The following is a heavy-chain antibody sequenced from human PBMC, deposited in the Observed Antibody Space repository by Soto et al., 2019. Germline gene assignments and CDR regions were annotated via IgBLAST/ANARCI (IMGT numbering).Heavy chain of an antibody. V-gene: IGHV1-3*01. J-gene: IGHJ4*02. CDR2: INAGNGNT. CDR3: AGSFGSGYRAFDY. D-gene: IGHD3-10*01. Sequence: ASVKVSCKASGYTFTSYAMHWVRQAPGQRLEWMGWINAGNGNTKYSQKFQGRVTITRDTSASTAYMELSSLSSEDTAMYYCAGSFGSGYRAFDYWGQGALVTVSS. CDR1: GYTFTSYA.